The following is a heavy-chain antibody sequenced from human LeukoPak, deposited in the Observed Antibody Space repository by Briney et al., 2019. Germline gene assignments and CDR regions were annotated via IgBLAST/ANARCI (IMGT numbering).Heavy chain of an antibody. CDR2: IYYSGST. J-gene: IGHJ4*02. CDR3: ARLAVGIDY. CDR1: GGSISSGDYY. Sequence: TSQTLSLTCTVAGGSISSGDYYWSWIRQPPGKGLEWIGYIYYSGSTYYNSSLKSRVTISVDTSKNQFSLKLSSVTAADTAVYYCARLAVGIDYWGQGTLVTVSS. V-gene: IGHV4-30-4*08. D-gene: IGHD6-19*01.